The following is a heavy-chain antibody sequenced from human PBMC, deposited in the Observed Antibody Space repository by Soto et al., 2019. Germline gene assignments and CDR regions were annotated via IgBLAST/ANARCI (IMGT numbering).Heavy chain of an antibody. CDR2: FDPEDGET. V-gene: IGHV1-24*01. J-gene: IGHJ3*02. CDR1: GYTLTELS. CDR3: ATGTNSDAFDI. Sequence: ASVKVSSKVSGYTLTELSMHWVRQAPGKGLEGMGGFDPEDGETIYAQKFQGRVTMTEDTSTDTAYMELSSLRSEDTAVYYCATGTNSDAFDIWGQGTMVTVSS. D-gene: IGHD2-8*01.